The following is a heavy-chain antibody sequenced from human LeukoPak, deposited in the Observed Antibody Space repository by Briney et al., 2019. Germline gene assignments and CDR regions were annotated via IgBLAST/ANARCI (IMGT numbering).Heavy chain of an antibody. Sequence: GGSLRLSCAASGFTFSSYAMSWVRQAPGKGLEWVSSISGSGGRTHYADSVKGRFTISRDNSKNTLYLQMNSLRAEDTAVYYCANPPTVTSSDQWGQGTLVTVSS. D-gene: IGHD4-11*01. V-gene: IGHV3-23*01. J-gene: IGHJ4*02. CDR2: ISGSGGRT. CDR3: ANPPTVTSSDQ. CDR1: GFTFSSYA.